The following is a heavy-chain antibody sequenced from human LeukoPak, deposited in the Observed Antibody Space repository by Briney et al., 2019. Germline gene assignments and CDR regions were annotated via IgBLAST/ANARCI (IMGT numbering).Heavy chain of an antibody. CDR2: FYSDTNT. CDR3: ARVNGTVRVFDY. D-gene: IGHD4-11*01. J-gene: IGHJ4*02. CDR1: RFTVSSTY. V-gene: IGHV3-53*01. Sequence: GGSLRLSCAASRFTVSSTYMSWVRQPPGKGLEWASVFYSDTNTNFADSVKGRFTMSRDTSKNTLYLQMNSLRAEDTAMYYCARVNGTVRVFDYWGQGTLVTVSS.